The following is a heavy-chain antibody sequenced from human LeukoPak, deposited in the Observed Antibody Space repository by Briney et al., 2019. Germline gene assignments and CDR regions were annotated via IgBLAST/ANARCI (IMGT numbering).Heavy chain of an antibody. CDR2: IYYDGRT. CDR1: GGSIRSSSYY. J-gene: IGHJ3*02. Sequence: SEPLSLTCTVCGGSIRSSSYYWGWIRKPPGKGLEWIGSIYYDGRTSYNPSLKSRVTIYVDTSKNQFSLKLNSVTATDTAVYYCARRSYDEFAIWGQGTMVTVSS. D-gene: IGHD5-12*01. V-gene: IGHV4-39*01. CDR3: ARRSYDEFAI.